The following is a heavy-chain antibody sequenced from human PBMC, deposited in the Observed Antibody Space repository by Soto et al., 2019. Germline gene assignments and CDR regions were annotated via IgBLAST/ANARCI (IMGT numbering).Heavy chain of an antibody. J-gene: IGHJ6*02. Sequence: GGSLRLSCAASGFTFSSYAMHWVRQAPGKGLEWVAVISYDGSNKYYADSVKGRFTISRDNSKNTLYLQMNSLRAEDTAVYYCARDRRGVVVVAGKHYYYGMDVWGQGTTVTVSS. D-gene: IGHD2-15*01. CDR1: GFTFSSYA. V-gene: IGHV3-30-3*01. CDR2: ISYDGSNK. CDR3: ARDRRGVVVVAGKHYYYGMDV.